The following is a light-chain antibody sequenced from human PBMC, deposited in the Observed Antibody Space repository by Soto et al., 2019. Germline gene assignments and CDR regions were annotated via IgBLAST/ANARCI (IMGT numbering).Light chain of an antibody. CDR2: GAS. Sequence: EIVLTQSLATLSVSPGERATLSCRASQSVSSNLAWYQQKPGQAPRLLIYGASTRATGIPDRFSGSGSGTDFTLTISRLEPEDFAVYYCQQYGSSPTFGQGTKVDIK. J-gene: IGKJ1*01. V-gene: IGKV3-20*01. CDR1: QSVSSN. CDR3: QQYGSSPT.